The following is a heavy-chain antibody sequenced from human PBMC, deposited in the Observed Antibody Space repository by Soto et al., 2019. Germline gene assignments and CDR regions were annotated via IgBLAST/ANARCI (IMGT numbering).Heavy chain of an antibody. V-gene: IGHV1-69*13. CDR1: GGTFSSYA. D-gene: IGHD5-18*01. CDR2: IFPIFGTA. Sequence: SVKVSCKASGGTFSSYAFSWVRQAPGHGLEWMGGIFPIFGTANYAQNFQGRVTITADESTSTSYMELSSLRSEDAAMYYCALPRGVDTAMVRGYYFDYWGQGTLVTVSS. J-gene: IGHJ4*02. CDR3: ALPRGVDTAMVRGYYFDY.